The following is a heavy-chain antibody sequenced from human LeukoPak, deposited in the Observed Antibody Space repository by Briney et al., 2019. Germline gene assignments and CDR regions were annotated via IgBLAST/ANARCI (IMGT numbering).Heavy chain of an antibody. CDR1: GFTFSSYW. J-gene: IGHJ6*02. V-gene: IGHV3-7*03. CDR3: ARGGGLDV. Sequence: GGSLRLSCAASGFTFSSYWRNWARQPPGKGLEWVASINHNGNVNYYVDSVKGRFTISRDNAKNSLYLQMSNLRAEDTAVYFCARGGGLDVWGQGATVTVSS. CDR2: INHNGNVN. D-gene: IGHD3-16*01.